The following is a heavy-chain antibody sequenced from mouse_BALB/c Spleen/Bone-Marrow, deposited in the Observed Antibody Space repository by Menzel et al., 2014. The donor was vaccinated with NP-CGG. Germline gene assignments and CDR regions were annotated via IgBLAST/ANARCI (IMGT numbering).Heavy chain of an antibody. D-gene: IGHD1-1*01. CDR1: GYPFTGYF. V-gene: IGHV1-20*02. CDR2: INPYNGDT. Sequence: VQLVESGPELVKPGASVKISCKASGYPFTGYFMNWVMQSHGKSLEWIGRINPYNGDTFYNQKFKGKATLTVDKSSSTAHMELRSLASEDSAVYYCARVTTDWYFDVWGAGTTVTVSS. CDR3: ARVTTDWYFDV. J-gene: IGHJ1*01.